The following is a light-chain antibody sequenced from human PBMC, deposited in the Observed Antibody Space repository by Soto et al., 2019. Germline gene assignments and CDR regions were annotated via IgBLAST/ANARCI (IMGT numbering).Light chain of an antibody. Sequence: QSVLTQPASVSGSAGQAITVSCTGTSSDLGGYNYVSWYQHHPGKAPKLMIYEVSNRPSGVSNRFSGSKSGNTASLTISGLQAEDEADYYCSSYTSSDTLVFGTGTKVTVL. CDR3: SSYTSSDTLV. CDR1: SSDLGGYNY. V-gene: IGLV2-14*01. CDR2: EVS. J-gene: IGLJ1*01.